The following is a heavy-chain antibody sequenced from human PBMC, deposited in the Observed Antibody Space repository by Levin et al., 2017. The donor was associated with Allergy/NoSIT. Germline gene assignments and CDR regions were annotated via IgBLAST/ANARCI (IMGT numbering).Heavy chain of an antibody. J-gene: IGHJ4*02. CDR3: ARRTGPFGYCSGGSCYKGPLLGWKGPIDY. CDR2: INHSGST. V-gene: IGHV4-34*01. D-gene: IGHD2-15*01. CDR1: GGSFSGYY. Sequence: PSETLSLTCAVYGGSFSGYYWSWIRQPPGKGLEWIGEINHSGSTNYNPSLKSRVTISVDTSKNQFSLKLSSVTAADTAVYYCARRTGPFGYCSGGSCYKGPLLGWKGPIDYWGQGTLVTVSS.